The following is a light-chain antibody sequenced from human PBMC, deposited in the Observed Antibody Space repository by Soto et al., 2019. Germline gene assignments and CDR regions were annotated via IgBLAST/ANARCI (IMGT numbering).Light chain of an antibody. CDR2: GNS. J-gene: IGLJ2*01. Sequence: QSVLTQPPSVSGAPGQRVTISCTGSSSNIGAGFDVHWYQQVPGTAPKLLIYGNSNRPSGVPDRFSGSKSGTSASLAITGLQAEDEADYYCQSYDSRLSDSYVVFGGGTQLTVL. V-gene: IGLV1-40*01. CDR3: QSYDSRLSDSYVV. CDR1: SSNIGAGFD.